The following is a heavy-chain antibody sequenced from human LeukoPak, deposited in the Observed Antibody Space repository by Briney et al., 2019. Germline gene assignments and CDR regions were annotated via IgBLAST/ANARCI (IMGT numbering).Heavy chain of an antibody. CDR3: GGAKYYFDY. CDR2: IYYSGST. Sequence: SETLSLTCTVFGGSISSYYWSWIRQPPGKGLEWIGYIYYSGSTNYNPSLKSRVTISVDTSKNQFSLKLSSVTAADTAVYYCGGAKYYFDYWGPGTLVTVSS. J-gene: IGHJ4*02. CDR1: GGSISSYY. V-gene: IGHV4-59*12.